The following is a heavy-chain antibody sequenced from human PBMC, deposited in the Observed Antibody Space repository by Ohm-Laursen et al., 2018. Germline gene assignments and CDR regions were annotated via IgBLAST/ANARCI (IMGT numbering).Heavy chain of an antibody. CDR3: ARDGSGSYNLFYFDY. D-gene: IGHD1-26*01. V-gene: IGHV3-53*01. CDR1: GFTVSNNY. Sequence: SLRLSCAAPGFTVSNNYMSWVRQAPGKGLEWVSVIYSGGGTNYADSVKGRFTISRDNSKNTLYLQMNSLRGEDTAVYYCARDGSGSYNLFYFDYWGQGSLVTVSS. J-gene: IGHJ4*02. CDR2: IYSGGGT.